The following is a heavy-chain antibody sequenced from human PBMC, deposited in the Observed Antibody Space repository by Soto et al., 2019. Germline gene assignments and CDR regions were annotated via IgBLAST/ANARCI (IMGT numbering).Heavy chain of an antibody. V-gene: IGHV3-21*01. CDR1: GFTFSSYS. Sequence: EVQLVESGGGLVKPGESLRLACAGSGFTFSSYSFNWVRQAPGKGREWVSSVSDGGSYTYYADSVKGRYTISRDNAENSAFQQMNSLRAEDTAVYYCSRDWDHMDVWGKGTTVTVS. D-gene: IGHD1-26*01. CDR2: VSDGGSYT. J-gene: IGHJ6*03. CDR3: SRDWDHMDV.